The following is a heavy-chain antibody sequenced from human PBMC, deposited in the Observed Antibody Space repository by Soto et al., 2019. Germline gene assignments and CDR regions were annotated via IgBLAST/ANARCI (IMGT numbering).Heavy chain of an antibody. D-gene: IGHD3-22*01. CDR1: GYNFTSHH. J-gene: IGHJ6*02. CDR2: IYPRGGTT. V-gene: IGHV1-46*01. CDR3: ARVGYSSTGTTFHYHGLDV. Sequence: GAPVEVFCKASGYNFTSHHIHWGRQAPGQGLESMGIIYPRGGTTIYAQKFQGRVTMTRDTSTHTFYMELSSLRSEDTAMYYCARVGYSSTGTTFHYHGLDVWGQGTTVTVSS.